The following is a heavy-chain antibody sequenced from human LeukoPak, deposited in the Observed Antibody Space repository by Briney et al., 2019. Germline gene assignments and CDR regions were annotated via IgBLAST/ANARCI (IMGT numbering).Heavy chain of an antibody. V-gene: IGHV3-21*01. D-gene: IGHD3-22*01. CDR2: ISSSSSYI. Sequence: GGSLRLSCAASGFTFSSYSMNWVRQAPGKGLEWVSSISSSSSYIYYADSVKGRFTISRDNAKNSLYLQMNSLRAEDTAVYYCARVASDSSGYYPYFDYWGQGTLVTVSS. CDR3: ARVASDSSGYYPYFDY. J-gene: IGHJ4*02. CDR1: GFTFSSYS.